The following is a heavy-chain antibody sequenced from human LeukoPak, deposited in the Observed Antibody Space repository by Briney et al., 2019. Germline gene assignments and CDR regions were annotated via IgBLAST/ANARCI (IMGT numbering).Heavy chain of an antibody. J-gene: IGHJ1*01. Sequence: PGGSLRLSCAASGFTFSSYAMSWVRQAPGKGLEWVSAISGSGGSTYYADSVKGRFTISRVNSKNTLYLQMNSLRAEDTAVYYCAKENYGDSTGGRFQHWGQGTLVTVSS. CDR3: AKENYGDSTGGRFQH. V-gene: IGHV3-23*01. D-gene: IGHD4-17*01. CDR2: ISGSGGST. CDR1: GFTFSSYA.